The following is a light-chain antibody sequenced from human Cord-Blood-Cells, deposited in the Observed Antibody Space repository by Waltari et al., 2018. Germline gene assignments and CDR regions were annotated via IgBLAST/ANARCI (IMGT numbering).Light chain of an antibody. J-gene: IGLJ1*01. Sequence: QSVLSQPLSVSGAPGHRVTLSCTGCRSNYPPVYDEHPYPQLPGTAPKPLIYGNSNRPSGVPDRFSGSKSGTSASLGITGLRAEDEADYYCQSYDSSLSGYVFGTGTKVTVL. CDR1: RSNYPPVYD. CDR3: QSYDSSLSGYV. V-gene: IGLV1-40*01. CDR2: GNS.